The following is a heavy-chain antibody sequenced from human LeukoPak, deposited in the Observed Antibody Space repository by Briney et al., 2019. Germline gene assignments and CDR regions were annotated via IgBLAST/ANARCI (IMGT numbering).Heavy chain of an antibody. Sequence: PGGSLRLSCAASGFTFSSFAMSWVRQAPGKVLEWVSALNGAGGSTYYADSVRGRFSISRDNFKNTLHLQMNLLRVEDTAAYYCAKPADTGYDNLWASYRYGFADWGQGTLVTVSS. CDR2: LNGAGGST. CDR1: GFTFSSFA. V-gene: IGHV3-23*01. D-gene: IGHD3-16*02. CDR3: AKPADTGYDNLWASYRYGFAD. J-gene: IGHJ4*02.